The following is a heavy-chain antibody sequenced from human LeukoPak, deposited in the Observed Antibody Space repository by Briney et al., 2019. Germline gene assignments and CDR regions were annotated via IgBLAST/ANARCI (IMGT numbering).Heavy chain of an antibody. CDR3: ARGRGWGILDS. Sequence: ASVKVSCKTSGYPFTSYDIHWVRQAAGHGLEWMSWMTPNSEKRAYAQKFQGRVTMTTNSSIDTAYMELSSLTFDDTAIYYCARGRGWGILDSWGQGHLVTVSS. CDR2: MTPNSEKR. J-gene: IGHJ4*02. CDR1: GYPFTSYD. D-gene: IGHD6-19*01. V-gene: IGHV1-8*01.